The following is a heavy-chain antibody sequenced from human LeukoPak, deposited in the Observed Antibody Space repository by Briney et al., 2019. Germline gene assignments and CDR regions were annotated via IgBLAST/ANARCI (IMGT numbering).Heavy chain of an antibody. D-gene: IGHD1-26*01. Sequence: PGGSLRLSCAASGFTFSGYAMHWVRQAPGKGLEWVAVMSYDGSHIYYADSVKGRFTISRDNSKNTLYLQMNSLRAEDTAVYYCARERRGHGWELLRAFDIWGQGTMVTASS. J-gene: IGHJ3*02. V-gene: IGHV3-30*14. CDR3: ARERRGHGWELLRAFDI. CDR1: GFTFSGYA. CDR2: MSYDGSHI.